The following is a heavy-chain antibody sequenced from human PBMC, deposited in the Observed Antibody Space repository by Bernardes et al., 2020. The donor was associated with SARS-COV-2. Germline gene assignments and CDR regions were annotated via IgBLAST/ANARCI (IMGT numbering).Heavy chain of an antibody. CDR2: ISANGAGA. CDR1: GFTFSSSA. J-gene: IGHJ4*02. V-gene: IGHV3-23*01. CDR3: VKGGGYSGIDY. Sequence: GGSLRLSCAASGFTFSSSAMSWVRQAPGKGLEWVSSISANGAGATYADSVRGRFTVFRDNFKKTLHVQMNSLRAGDTAVYYCVKGGGYSGIDYWGQGALVIVSS. D-gene: IGHD5-12*01.